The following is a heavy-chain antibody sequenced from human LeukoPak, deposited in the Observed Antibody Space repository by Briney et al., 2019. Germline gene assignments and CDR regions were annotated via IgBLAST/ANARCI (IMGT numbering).Heavy chain of an antibody. J-gene: IGHJ3*02. CDR1: GYTFTSYG. CDR3: ARGQYVLLWFGDDMGAFDI. Sequence: ASVKVSCKASGYTFTSYGISWVRQAPGQGLEWMGWISAYNGNTSYAQRLQGRVTMTTDTSTSTAYMELRSLRSDDTAVYYCARGQYVLLWFGDDMGAFDIWGQGTMATVSS. D-gene: IGHD3-10*01. CDR2: ISAYNGNT. V-gene: IGHV1-18*01.